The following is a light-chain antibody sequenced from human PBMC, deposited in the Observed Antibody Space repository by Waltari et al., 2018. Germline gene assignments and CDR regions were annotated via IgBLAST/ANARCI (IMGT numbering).Light chain of an antibody. J-gene: IGLJ2*01. CDR1: SSNIGSNV. CDR2: DNN. CDR3: ATWDDSLNGPV. Sequence: QSVVTQPPSTSATPGQRVTISCSGSSSNIGSNVVVWYQQLPETAPNLPICDNNQRPSGVPARFSGSRSGTSASLAISGLQSDDEADYYCATWDDSLNGPVFGGGTKVTVL. V-gene: IGLV1-44*01.